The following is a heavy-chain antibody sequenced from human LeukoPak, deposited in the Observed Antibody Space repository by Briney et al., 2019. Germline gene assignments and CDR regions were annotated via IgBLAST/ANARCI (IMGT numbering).Heavy chain of an antibody. CDR2: ISAYNGNT. Sequence: ASVKVSCKASGYTFTSYGISWVRQAPGQGLEWMGWISAYNGNTNYAQKLQGRVTMTTDTSTSTAYMELRSLRSDDTAVYYCARTNYYGSGSYYMGFYYWGQGTLVTVSS. J-gene: IGHJ4*02. D-gene: IGHD3-10*01. CDR1: GYTFTSYG. CDR3: ARTNYYGSGSYYMGFYY. V-gene: IGHV1-18*01.